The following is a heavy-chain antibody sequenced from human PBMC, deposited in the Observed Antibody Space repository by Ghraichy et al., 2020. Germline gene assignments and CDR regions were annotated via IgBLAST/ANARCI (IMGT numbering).Heavy chain of an antibody. D-gene: IGHD6-19*01. CDR3: ARGSGWFHFDY. CDR1: GASISSYY. CDR2: IYASGST. J-gene: IGHJ4*02. Sequence: SETLSLTCTVSGASISSYYWSWIRQPAGKGLEWIGRIYASGSTNYNPSLKSRVTMSVDTSKNQFSLKLNSVTAADTAVYYCARGSGWFHFDYWGQGTLVTVSS. V-gene: IGHV4-4*07.